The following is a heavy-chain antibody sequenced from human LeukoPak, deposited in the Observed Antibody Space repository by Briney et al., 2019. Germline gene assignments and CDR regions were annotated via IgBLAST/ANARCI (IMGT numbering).Heavy chain of an antibody. CDR2: ISGSGGST. D-gene: IGHD3-22*01. V-gene: IGHV3-23*01. J-gene: IGHJ1*01. Sequence: GGSLRLSRAASGFTFSSYAMSWVRQAPGKGLEWVSAISGSGGSTYYADSVKGRFTISRDNSKNTLYLQMNSLRAEDTAVYYCAKAYYYDSSGYYQHWGQGTLVTVSS. CDR1: GFTFSSYA. CDR3: AKAYYYDSSGYYQH.